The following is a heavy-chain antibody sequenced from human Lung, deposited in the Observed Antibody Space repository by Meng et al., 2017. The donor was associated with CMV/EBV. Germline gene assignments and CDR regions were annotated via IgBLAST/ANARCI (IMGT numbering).Heavy chain of an antibody. Sequence: ASGFNVSSNYMNWGRQAPGKGLEWVSVLYAGGSPYYAGSVKGRFTISRDNSKNTMYLQMNDLRAEDTALYYCASADGSSGYSYLIDYWGQGTLVTVSS. CDR1: GFNVSSNY. CDR3: ASADGSSGYSYLIDY. CDR2: LYAGGSP. J-gene: IGHJ4*02. D-gene: IGHD3-22*01. V-gene: IGHV3-53*01.